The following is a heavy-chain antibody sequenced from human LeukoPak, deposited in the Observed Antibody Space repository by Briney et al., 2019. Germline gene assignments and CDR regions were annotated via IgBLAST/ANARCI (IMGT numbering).Heavy chain of an antibody. CDR2: ISSSSSYI. D-gene: IGHD6-13*01. Sequence: TSGGSLRLSCAASGFTFSSYSMNWVRQAPGKGLEWVSSISSSSSYIYYADSVKGRFTISRDNAKNSLYLQMNSLRAEDTAVYYCARIPNIAAAGTPFDYWGQGTLVTVSS. J-gene: IGHJ4*02. CDR1: GFTFSSYS. CDR3: ARIPNIAAAGTPFDY. V-gene: IGHV3-21*01.